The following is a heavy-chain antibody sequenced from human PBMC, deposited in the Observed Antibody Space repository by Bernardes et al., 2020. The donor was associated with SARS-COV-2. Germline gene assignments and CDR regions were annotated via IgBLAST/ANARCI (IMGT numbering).Heavy chain of an antibody. J-gene: IGHJ4*02. Sequence: SETLSLTCTVSGGSISSSSYYWGWIRQSPGKGLEWIGTIYYTGSTYYNPSLKSRVTISVDTSKNQFSLRLTSVTAADTSVYYCARAPPEAVAGMGLFDYWGKGTLVTVSS. V-gene: IGHV4-39*01. CDR1: GGSISSSSYY. CDR3: ARAPPEAVAGMGLFDY. D-gene: IGHD6-19*01. CDR2: IYYTGST.